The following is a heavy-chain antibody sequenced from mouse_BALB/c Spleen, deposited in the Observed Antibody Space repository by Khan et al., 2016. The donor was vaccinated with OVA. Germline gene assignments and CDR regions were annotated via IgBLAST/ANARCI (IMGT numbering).Heavy chain of an antibody. CDR3: ARRFRGGAMDF. V-gene: IGHV1-9*01. Sequence: QVQLQQSGAELMKPGASVKISCKATGYTVSSYWIEWIKQRPGHGLEWIGEILPGSGSSKYNEKFKGKATFTEDTSSHTAYMQLSSLTSEDAAVYYCARRFRGGAMDFWGQGTSVTVSS. D-gene: IGHD3-2*02. CDR1: GYTVSSYW. J-gene: IGHJ4*01. CDR2: ILPGSGSS.